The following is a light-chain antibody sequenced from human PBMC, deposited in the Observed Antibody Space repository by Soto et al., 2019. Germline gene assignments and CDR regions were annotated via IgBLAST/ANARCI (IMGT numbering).Light chain of an antibody. Sequence: EIVMTQSPATLSVSPGERATLSCRASQSVSSNLAWYQQKTGQAPRLLIYGASTRATGIPARFSGSGSGTEFTLTLSSLQSEDFAVYYCQQYNNWPPMYTFGQGTKLEIK. J-gene: IGKJ2*01. CDR2: GAS. CDR1: QSVSSN. CDR3: QQYNNWPPMYT. V-gene: IGKV3-15*01.